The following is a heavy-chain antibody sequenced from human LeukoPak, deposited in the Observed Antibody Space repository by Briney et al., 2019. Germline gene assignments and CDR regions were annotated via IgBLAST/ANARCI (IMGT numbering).Heavy chain of an antibody. CDR2: IYYTGAT. CDR3: ARGSSGPDY. V-gene: IGHV4-59*12. J-gene: IGHJ4*02. Sequence: SETLSLTCTVSGGSISSYYWTWIRQPPGKGLEWIGYIYYTGATSYNPSLKSRVTISVDTSKNQFSLKLSSVTAADTAVYYCARGSSGPDYWGQGTLVTVSS. CDR1: GGSISSYY. D-gene: IGHD6-19*01.